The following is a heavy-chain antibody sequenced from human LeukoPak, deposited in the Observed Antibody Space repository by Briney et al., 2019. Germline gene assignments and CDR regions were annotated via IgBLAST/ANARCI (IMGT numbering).Heavy chain of an antibody. CDR1: GFSLDTSGEG. V-gene: IGHV2-5*02. J-gene: IGHJ5*02. Sequence: SGPALVKPTQTLTLTCTFSGFSLDTSGEGEAWIRQAPGKALEWLAVNYWDDGKPFSPSLKRRLTITKDTSKNQVVLTVVNMDPVDTATYFCAHKRAATYGSGSYSLSWFDPWGQGTVVTVSS. D-gene: IGHD3-10*01. CDR2: NYWDDGK. CDR3: AHKRAATYGSGSYSLSWFDP.